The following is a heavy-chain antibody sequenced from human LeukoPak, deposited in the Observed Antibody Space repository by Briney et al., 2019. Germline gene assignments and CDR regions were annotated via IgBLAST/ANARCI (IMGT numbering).Heavy chain of an antibody. V-gene: IGHV3-74*01. CDR1: GFTFSSYW. Sequence: AGGSLRLSCAASGFTFSSYWMHWVRQAPGKGLVWVSRINSDGSSTNYADSVKGRFTISRDNAKNTLFLLMNSLRAEDTAVYYCARVGATSYYWGQGSLVTVSS. CDR2: INSDGSST. J-gene: IGHJ4*02. D-gene: IGHD1-26*01. CDR3: ARVGATSYY.